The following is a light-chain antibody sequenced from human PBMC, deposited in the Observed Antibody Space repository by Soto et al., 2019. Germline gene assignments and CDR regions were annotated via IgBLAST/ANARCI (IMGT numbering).Light chain of an antibody. CDR3: TSYAGGNNV. V-gene: IGLV2-8*01. CDR1: SSDVGGYNY. J-gene: IGLJ1*01. Sequence: QSPLTQPPSASGSPGQSVTISCTGTSSDVGGYNYVSWYQQHPGKVPKLMVYEVNKRPSGVPDRFSGSKSGNTPPLTVSGLQAEDEADYYCTSYAGGNNVFGTGTKLTVL. CDR2: EVN.